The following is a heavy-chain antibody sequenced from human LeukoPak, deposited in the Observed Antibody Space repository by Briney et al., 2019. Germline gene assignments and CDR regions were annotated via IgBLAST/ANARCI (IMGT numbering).Heavy chain of an antibody. Sequence: SVKVSCKTSGGTFSSYAIHWVRQAPGQGLEWMGGIIPIPATVNYAQKFQGRVAITADGSTTTAYMELSSLRSDDMAVYFCARIVLGAFNWFDPWGQGTLVTVSS. CDR1: GGTFSSYA. V-gene: IGHV1-69*13. CDR2: IIPIPATV. CDR3: ARIVLGAFNWFDP. D-gene: IGHD1-26*01. J-gene: IGHJ5*02.